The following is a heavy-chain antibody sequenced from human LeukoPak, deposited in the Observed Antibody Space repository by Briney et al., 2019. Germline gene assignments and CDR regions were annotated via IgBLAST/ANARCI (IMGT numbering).Heavy chain of an antibody. Sequence: PSETLSLTCTVSGGSINSFYWSWIRQPPGKGLVWIGYIYYSGSTYYNPSLKSRVTISVDTSKNQFSLKLSSVTAADTAVYYCARDGRDYYGAGSYDYWGQGTLVTVSS. D-gene: IGHD3-10*01. V-gene: IGHV4-59*12. J-gene: IGHJ4*02. CDR2: IYYSGST. CDR1: GGSINSFY. CDR3: ARDGRDYYGAGSYDY.